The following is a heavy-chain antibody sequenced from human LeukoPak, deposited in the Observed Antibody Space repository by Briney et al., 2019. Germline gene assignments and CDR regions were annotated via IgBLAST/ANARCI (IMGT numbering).Heavy chain of an antibody. Sequence: GGSLRLSCAASGFTFSGSAMHWVRQASGKGLEWVGRIRSKANSYATAYAALVKGRFTISRDDSKNTAYLQMNSLKTEDTAVYYCTRHGSGYCSGGSCYPSTPADYWGQGTLVTVSS. D-gene: IGHD2-15*01. CDR3: TRHGSGYCSGGSCYPSTPADY. CDR1: GFTFSGSA. J-gene: IGHJ4*02. CDR2: IRSKANSYAT. V-gene: IGHV3-73*01.